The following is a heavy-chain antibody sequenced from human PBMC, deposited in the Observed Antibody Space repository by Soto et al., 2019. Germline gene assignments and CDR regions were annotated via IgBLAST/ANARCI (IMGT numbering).Heavy chain of an antibody. Sequence: GASVKVSCKASGGTFSSYAISWVRQAPGQGLEWMGGIIPIFGTANYAQKFQGRVTITADESTSTAYMELSSLRSEDTAVYYCAEGFGELSTTPHFQHWGQGTLVNVPQ. D-gene: IGHD3-10*01. CDR3: AEGFGELSTTPHFQH. V-gene: IGHV1-69*13. CDR2: IIPIFGTA. J-gene: IGHJ1*01. CDR1: GGTFSSYA.